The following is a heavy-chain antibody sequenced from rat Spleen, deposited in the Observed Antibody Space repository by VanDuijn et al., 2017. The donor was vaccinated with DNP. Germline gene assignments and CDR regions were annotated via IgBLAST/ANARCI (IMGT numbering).Heavy chain of an antibody. CDR1: GFTFSSFP. V-gene: IGHV5-46*01. J-gene: IGHJ3*01. CDR2: ISTRGGST. D-gene: IGHD1-3*01. CDR3: TTYYGSGYFDY. Sequence: EVELVESGGGLVQPERSLKLSCAASGFTFSSFPMAWVRQAPKKGLEWVATISTRGGSTYYRDSVKGRFTISRDNAKSTLYLQMDSLRSEDTATYYCTTYYGSGYFDYWGQGTLVTVSS.